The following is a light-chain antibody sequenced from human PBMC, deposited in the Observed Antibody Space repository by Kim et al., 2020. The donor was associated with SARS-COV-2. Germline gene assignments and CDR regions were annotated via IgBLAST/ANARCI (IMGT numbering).Light chain of an antibody. J-gene: IGLJ3*02. V-gene: IGLV3-1*01. CDR3: QAWDSSTAV. Sequence: SVAPGQTATISCSGNKLGDKFACWYQQKPGQSPLVVIHQDTKRPSGIPERFSGSNSGNTATLTISGTQAVDEADYYCQAWDSSTAVFGGGTQLTVL. CDR2: QDT. CDR1: KLGDKF.